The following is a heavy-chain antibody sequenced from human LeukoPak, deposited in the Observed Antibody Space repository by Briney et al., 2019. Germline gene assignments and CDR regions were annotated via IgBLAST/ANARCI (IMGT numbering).Heavy chain of an antibody. V-gene: IGHV1-69*05. D-gene: IGHD3-22*01. J-gene: IGHJ4*02. CDR2: IIPIFGTA. CDR3: ARDYDSSGYSIGYYFDY. CDR1: GGTFSSYA. Sequence: SVKVSCKASGGTFSSYAISWVRQAPGQGLEWMGRIIPIFGTANYAQKFQGRVTITTDESTSTAYTELSSLRSEDTAVYYCARDYDSSGYSIGYYFDYWGQGTLVTVSS.